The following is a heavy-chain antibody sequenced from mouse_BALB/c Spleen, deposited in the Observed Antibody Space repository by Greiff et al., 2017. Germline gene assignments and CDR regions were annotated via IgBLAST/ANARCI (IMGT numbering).Heavy chain of an antibody. CDR1: GYTFLDYW. J-gene: IGHJ1*01. V-gene: IGHV1-69*01. CDR3: ARRTVVAEYFDV. D-gene: IGHD1-1*01. CDR2: IDTSDSYT. Sequence: VQLQQPGAELVMPGASVKMSCKASGYTFLDYWMHWVKQRPGQGLEWIGAIDTSDSYTSYNQKFKGKATLTVDESSSTAYMQLSSLTSEDSAVYYCARRTVVAEYFDVWGAGTTVTVSS.